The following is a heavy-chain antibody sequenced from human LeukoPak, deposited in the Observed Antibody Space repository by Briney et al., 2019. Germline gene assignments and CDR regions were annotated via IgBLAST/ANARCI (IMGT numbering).Heavy chain of an antibody. Sequence: PSETLSLTCTVSGGSISSYYWSWIRQPPGKGLEWIGYIYYSGSTNYNPSLKSRVTISVDTSKNQFSLKLSSVTAADTAVYYCARLRSTMVRGVIITPHDHWGQGTLVTVSS. D-gene: IGHD3-10*01. V-gene: IGHV4-59*08. CDR1: GGSISSYY. CDR3: ARLRSTMVRGVIITPHDH. CDR2: IYYSGST. J-gene: IGHJ5*02.